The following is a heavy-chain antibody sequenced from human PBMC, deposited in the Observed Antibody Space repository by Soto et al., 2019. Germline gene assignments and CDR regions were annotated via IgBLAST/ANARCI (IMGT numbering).Heavy chain of an antibody. J-gene: IGHJ6*02. CDR1: GGTFSSYA. CDR2: IIPIFGTA. V-gene: IGHV1-69*13. CDR3: ARSNIRNYADFYYYYYGMDV. Sequence: SVKVSCKSSGGTFSSYAISWVRQAPGQGLEWMGGIIPIFGTANYAQKLQGRVTITADESTSTAYMELSSLRSEDTAVYYCARSNIRNYADFYYYYYGMDVWGQGTTVTVSS. D-gene: IGHD1-7*01.